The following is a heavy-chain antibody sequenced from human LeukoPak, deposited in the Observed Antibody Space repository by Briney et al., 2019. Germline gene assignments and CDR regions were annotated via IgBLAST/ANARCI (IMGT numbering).Heavy chain of an antibody. D-gene: IGHD3-3*01. V-gene: IGHV4-30-2*01. Sequence: KSSQTLSLTCTVSGGSISSGGYYWSWIRQPPGKGLEWIGYIYHSGSTYYNPSLKSRVTISVDRSKNQFSLKLSSVTAADTAVYYCARGPPYYDFWSGYYGVGWFDPWGQGTLVTVSS. CDR2: IYHSGST. CDR3: ARGPPYYDFWSGYYGVGWFDP. J-gene: IGHJ5*02. CDR1: GGSISSGGYY.